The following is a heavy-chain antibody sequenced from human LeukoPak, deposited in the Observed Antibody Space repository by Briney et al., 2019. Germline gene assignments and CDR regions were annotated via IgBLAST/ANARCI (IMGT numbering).Heavy chain of an antibody. D-gene: IGHD6-13*01. V-gene: IGHV3-21*04. J-gene: IGHJ4*02. CDR3: ARDFQITSHKSIAAAGTGFDY. CDR1: GFTFSSYG. Sequence: GGSLRLSCAASGFTFSSYGMSWVRQPPGKGLEWVSSISSSSSNIYYADSVKGRFTISRDNAKTSLYLQMNSLRAEDTAVYYCARDFQITSHKSIAAAGTGFDYWGQGTLVTVSS. CDR2: ISSSSSNI.